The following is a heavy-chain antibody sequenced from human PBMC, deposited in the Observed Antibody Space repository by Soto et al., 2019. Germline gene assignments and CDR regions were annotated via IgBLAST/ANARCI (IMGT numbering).Heavy chain of an antibody. D-gene: IGHD6-6*01. Sequence: PSETLSLTCTVSGGSISSYYWSWIRQPPGKGLEWIAYIYFTGSTNYNPSLKSRVTISIDTSRNQFSLKLSSVTAADTAVYYCARVLGSSSESHYMDVWGKGTTVTVSS. CDR1: GGSISSYY. V-gene: IGHV4-59*01. CDR2: IYFTGST. CDR3: ARVLGSSSESHYMDV. J-gene: IGHJ6*03.